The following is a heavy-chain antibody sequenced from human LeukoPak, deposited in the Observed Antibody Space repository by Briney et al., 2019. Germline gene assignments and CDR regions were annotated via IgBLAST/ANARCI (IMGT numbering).Heavy chain of an antibody. V-gene: IGHV4-34*01. CDR2: INHSGST. CDR1: GGSFSGYY. CDR3: ARGYCTNGVCYGVYYYYGMDV. D-gene: IGHD2-8*01. Sequence: SETLSLTCAVYGGSFSGYYWSWIRQPPGKGLEWIGEINHSGSTNYNPSLKSRVTISVDTSKNQFSLKLSSVTAADTAVYYCARGYCTNGVCYGVYYYYGMDVWGQGTTVTVSS. J-gene: IGHJ6*02.